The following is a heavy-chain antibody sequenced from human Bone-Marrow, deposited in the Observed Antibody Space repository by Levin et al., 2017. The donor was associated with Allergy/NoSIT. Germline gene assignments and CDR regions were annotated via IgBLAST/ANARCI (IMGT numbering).Heavy chain of an antibody. Sequence: GSLRLSCIVSGGSIRSDEYYWGWIRQPPGKGLEWIGSISYSGSTYNNPSLKSRVAISLDTSKNQFSLTLRSVMAADTAVYFCARDGGSSWLNSGLDYCGPGIQVTVAA. CDR2: ISYSGST. J-gene: IGHJ4*02. CDR3: ARDGGSSWLNSGLDY. V-gene: IGHV4-39*07. CDR1: GGSIRSDEYY. D-gene: IGHD6-13*01.